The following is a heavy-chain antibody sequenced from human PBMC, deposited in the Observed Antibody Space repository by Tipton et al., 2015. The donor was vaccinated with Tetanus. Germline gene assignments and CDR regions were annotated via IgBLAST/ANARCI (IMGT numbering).Heavy chain of an antibody. CDR3: ARAPSQDGDLDD. CDR1: GGSISSGGYY. J-gene: IGHJ4*02. D-gene: IGHD4-17*01. V-gene: IGHV4-31*03. CDR2: IYYSGST. Sequence: TLSLTCTVSGGSISSGGYYWSWIRQHPGKGLEWIGYIYYSGSTYCNPSLKSRVTISVDTSKNQFSLKLSSVTAADTAVYYCARAPSQDGDLDDWGQGTLVTVSS.